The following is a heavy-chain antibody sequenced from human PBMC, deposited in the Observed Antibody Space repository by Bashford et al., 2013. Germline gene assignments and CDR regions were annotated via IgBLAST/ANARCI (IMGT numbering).Heavy chain of an antibody. CDR1: GFTFSSYE. D-gene: IGHD2-15*01. J-gene: IGHJ6*02. V-gene: IGHV3-48*03. Sequence: GSLRLSCAASGFTFSSYEMNWVRRAPGKGLEWLSYISPSGSLASADSVTGRFSISRDNARNSVYLHMSGLRLEDTALYYCARAPQLRRVVGDGMDVVGPRGPRSPSP. CDR3: ARAPQLRRVVGDGMDV. CDR2: ISPSGSL.